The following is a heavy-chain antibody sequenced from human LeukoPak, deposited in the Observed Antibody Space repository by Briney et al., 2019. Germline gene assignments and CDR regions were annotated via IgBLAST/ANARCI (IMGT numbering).Heavy chain of an antibody. V-gene: IGHV3-21*04. Sequence: GGSLRLSCAASEFTFSRYTMNWVRQAPGKGLEWVSSISSSGTYIYYADSVKGRFTLSRDNAKNSLNLQMNSLRAEDTAVYYCARDSTTYYYDSSGYFIFDYWGQGTLVTVSS. D-gene: IGHD3-22*01. CDR3: ARDSTTYYYDSSGYFIFDY. CDR1: EFTFSRYT. CDR2: ISSSGTYI. J-gene: IGHJ4*02.